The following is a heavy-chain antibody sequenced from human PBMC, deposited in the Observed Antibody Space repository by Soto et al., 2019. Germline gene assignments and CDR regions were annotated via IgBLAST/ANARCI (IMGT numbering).Heavy chain of an antibody. Sequence: EVQLVESGGGLVKPGGSLRLSCAASGFTFSSYSMNWVRQAPGKGLEWVSSISSSSSYIYYADSVKGRFTISRDNAKNSLYLQMNSLRAEDTAVYYCARDFPLGYCSSTSCYFRDYWGQGTLVTVSS. V-gene: IGHV3-21*01. CDR2: ISSSSSYI. J-gene: IGHJ4*02. D-gene: IGHD2-2*01. CDR3: ARDFPLGYCSSTSCYFRDY. CDR1: GFTFSSYS.